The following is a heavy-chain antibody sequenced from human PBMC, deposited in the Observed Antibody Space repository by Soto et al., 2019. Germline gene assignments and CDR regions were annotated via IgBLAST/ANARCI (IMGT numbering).Heavy chain of an antibody. J-gene: IGHJ6*02. CDR3: ARQSPPRDYYYGMDV. CDR1: GYSFTSYW. Sequence: EVQLVQSGAEVKKPGESLRISCKGSGYSFTSYWISWVRQMPGKGLEWMGRIDPSDSYTNYSPAFQGHVTISADKSISTASLQWSSLKASDTAMYYCARQSPPRDYYYGMDVWGQGTTVTVSS. V-gene: IGHV5-10-1*01. D-gene: IGHD6-6*01. CDR2: IDPSDSYT.